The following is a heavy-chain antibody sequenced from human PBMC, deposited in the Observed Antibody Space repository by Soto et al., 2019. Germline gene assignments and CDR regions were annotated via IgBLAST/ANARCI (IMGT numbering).Heavy chain of an antibody. CDR2: INTYNGNT. CDR3: AMVDVYVTPSPQDV. CDR1: GYTFTRYG. Sequence: QVQLVQSGAEVTNPGASVKVSCKASGYTFTRYGIGWARQAPGQGLEWMGWINTYNGNTNYAQNVQCRDSLTTDTSTSTAYLELRSLRSNDTAIYYCAMVDVYVTPSPQDVWGQGTTVIVSS. D-gene: IGHD3-16*01. J-gene: IGHJ6*02. V-gene: IGHV1-18*01.